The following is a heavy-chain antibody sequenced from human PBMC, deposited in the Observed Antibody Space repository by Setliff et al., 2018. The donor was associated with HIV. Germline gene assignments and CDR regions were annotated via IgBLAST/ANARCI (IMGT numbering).Heavy chain of an antibody. CDR1: GGSFSGYY. V-gene: IGHV4-34*01. CDR2: INHSGIT. CDR3: ARVPGYSSGTSYMDV. J-gene: IGHJ6*03. Sequence: PSETLSLTCAVYGGSFSGYYWSWIRQTPGKGLAWIGEINHSGITKYNPSLKRRVTISVDTSKNQFSLKLRSVTAVDTAVYYCARVPGYSSGTSYMDVWGKGTTVTVSS. D-gene: IGHD6-19*01.